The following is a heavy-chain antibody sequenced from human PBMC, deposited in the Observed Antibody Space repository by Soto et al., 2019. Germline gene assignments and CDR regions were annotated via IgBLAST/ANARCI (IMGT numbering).Heavy chain of an antibody. Sequence: PGGSLRLSCVVSGFTFTTYSMNWVRQAPGKGLEWVSSISSSSKYIYYADSMKGRFTSSRDNAKNSLYLQMNSLRAEDTAVYYCARGNSGIYQRLDAFDIRGQGTMVTGSS. CDR2: ISSSSKYI. J-gene: IGHJ3*02. D-gene: IGHD1-26*01. CDR3: ARGNSGIYQRLDAFDI. CDR1: GFTFTTYS. V-gene: IGHV3-21*01.